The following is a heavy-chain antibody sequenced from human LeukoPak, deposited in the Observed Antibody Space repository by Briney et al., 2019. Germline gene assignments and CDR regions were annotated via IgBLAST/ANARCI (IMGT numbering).Heavy chain of an antibody. V-gene: IGHV5-51*01. CDR2: IYPGDSDT. CDR3: ARSYYYDSSGYSPAEYFQH. D-gene: IGHD3-22*01. J-gene: IGHJ1*01. CDR1: GYSFTSYW. Sequence: GESLKISCKGSGYSFTSYWIGWVRQTPGKGLEWMGIIYPGDSDTRYSPSFQGQVTISADKSISTAYLQWSSLKASDTAMYYCARSYYYDSSGYSPAEYFQHWGQGTLVTVSS.